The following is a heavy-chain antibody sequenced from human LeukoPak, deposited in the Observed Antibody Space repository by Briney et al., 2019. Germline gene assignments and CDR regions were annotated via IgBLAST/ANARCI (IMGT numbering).Heavy chain of an antibody. CDR3: ARRLIAVAGARSSSWEGHFDY. CDR2: IYYSGST. CDR1: GGSISSGGYY. V-gene: IGHV4-31*03. D-gene: IGHD6-19*01. Sequence: PSQTLSLTCTVSGGSISSGGYYWSWIRQHPGKGLEWIGYIYYSGSTYYNPSLKSRVTISVDTSKNQFSLKLSSVTAADTAVYYCARRLIAVAGARSSSWEGHFDYWGQGTLVTVSS. J-gene: IGHJ4*02.